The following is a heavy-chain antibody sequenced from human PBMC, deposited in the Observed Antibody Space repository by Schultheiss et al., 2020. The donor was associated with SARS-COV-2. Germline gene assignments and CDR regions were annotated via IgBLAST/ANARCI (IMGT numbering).Heavy chain of an antibody. CDR3: ARSGMYIAVAVDFDY. D-gene: IGHD6-19*01. CDR1: GYTFTSYG. V-gene: IGHV1-18*01. Sequence: ASVKVSCKASGYTFTSYGISWVRQAPGQGLEWMGWISAYNGNTNYAQKLQGRVTMTTDTSTSTAYMELRSLRSDDTAVYYCARSGMYIAVAVDFDYWGQGTLVTVSS. J-gene: IGHJ4*02. CDR2: ISAYNGNT.